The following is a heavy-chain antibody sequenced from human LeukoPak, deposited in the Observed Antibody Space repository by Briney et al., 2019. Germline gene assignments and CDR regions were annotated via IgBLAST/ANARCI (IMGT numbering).Heavy chain of an antibody. CDR3: ARGTGYGVFDY. D-gene: IGHD1-14*01. Sequence: GGSLRLSCAASGLTFSSYWMHWVRQAPGKGLVWVSRISSDGSITSYADFVKGRFTISRDNAKNTLDLQMNSLRAEDTAVYYCARGTGYGVFDYWGQGTLVTVSS. V-gene: IGHV3-74*01. CDR2: ISSDGSIT. CDR1: GLTFSSYW. J-gene: IGHJ4*02.